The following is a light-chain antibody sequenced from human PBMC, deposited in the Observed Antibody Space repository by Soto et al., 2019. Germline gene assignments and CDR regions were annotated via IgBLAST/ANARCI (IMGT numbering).Light chain of an antibody. CDR3: QKYNSAPRT. CDR2: AAS. CDR1: QGISNY. J-gene: IGKJ1*01. Sequence: DIQMTQSTSSLSSSLGDRVTITCRASQGISNYLSWYQQKPGKVPKLLIYAASTLQSGVPSRFSGSGSGTDFTLTISRLQPEDVATYYCQKYNSAPRTFGQGTKVDIK. V-gene: IGKV1-27*01.